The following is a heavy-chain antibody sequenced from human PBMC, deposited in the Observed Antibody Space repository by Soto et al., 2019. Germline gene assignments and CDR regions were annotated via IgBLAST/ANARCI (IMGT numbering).Heavy chain of an antibody. V-gene: IGHV3-7*05. J-gene: IGHJ6*02. D-gene: IGHD5-12*01. CDR2: IKQDGSEK. CDR3: ASQGYSGYGDYGMDV. CDR1: GFTFSSYW. Sequence: GGSLRLSCAASGFTFSSYWMSWVRQAPGKGLEWVANIKQDGSEKFYVDSVKGRFTISGDNAKNSLYLQMNSLRAEDTAVYYCASQGYSGYGDYGMDVWGQGTTVTVSS.